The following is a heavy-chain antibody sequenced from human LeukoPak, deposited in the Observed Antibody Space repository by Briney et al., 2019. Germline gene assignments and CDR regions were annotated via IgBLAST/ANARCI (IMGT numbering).Heavy chain of an antibody. CDR3: ARGVDYYGSGSYADY. CDR1: GGSISSYY. V-gene: IGHV4-59*01. D-gene: IGHD3-10*01. J-gene: IGHJ4*02. CDR2: IYYSGST. Sequence: SETLSLTCTVSGGSISSYYWSWIRQPPGKGLEWIGYIYYSGSTNYNPSLKSRVTISVDTSKNQFSLKLSSVTAADTAVYYCARGVDYYGSGSYADYWGQGTLVTVSS.